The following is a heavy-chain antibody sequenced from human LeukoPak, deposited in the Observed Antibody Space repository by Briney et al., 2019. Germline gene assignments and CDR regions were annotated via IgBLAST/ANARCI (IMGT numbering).Heavy chain of an antibody. CDR3: ARHHTKYYYYYMDV. V-gene: IGHV5-51*01. CDR1: GSSITSYW. Sequence: GASLKICYKGSGSSITSYWIGWVRPMPGKGLEWMGIIYPGDSDTRYSASFQGQVTISADQSISTAYLQWSSLKASDTAMYYCARHHTKYYYYYMDVWGKGTTVTVSS. D-gene: IGHD1-1*01. CDR2: IYPGDSDT. J-gene: IGHJ6*03.